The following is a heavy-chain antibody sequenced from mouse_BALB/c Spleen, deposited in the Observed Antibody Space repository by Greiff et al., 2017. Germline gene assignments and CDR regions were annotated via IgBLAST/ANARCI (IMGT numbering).Heavy chain of an antibody. V-gene: IGHV1-7*01. D-gene: IGHD1-1*01. J-gene: IGHJ2*01. Sequence: VQLQQSGAELAKPGASVKMSCKASGYTFTSYWMHWVKQRPGQGLEWIGYINPSTGYTEYNQKFKDKATLTADKSSSTAYMQLSSLTSEDSAVYYCARDYYYGSSSFDYWGQGTTLTVSS. CDR1: GYTFTSYW. CDR3: ARDYYYGSSSFDY. CDR2: INPSTGYT.